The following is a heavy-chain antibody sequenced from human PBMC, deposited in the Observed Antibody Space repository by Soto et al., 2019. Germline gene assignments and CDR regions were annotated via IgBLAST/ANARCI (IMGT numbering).Heavy chain of an antibody. CDR1: GGTFSSYA. Sequence: QVQLVQSGAEVKKPGSSVKVSCKASGGTFSSYAISWVRQAPGQGLEWMGGIIPIFGTANYAQKFQGRVTITADESTSTAYMELSSLRSEDTAVYYCARGPYSIVGDTTTGAFDIWGQGTMVTVSS. CDR3: ARGPYSIVGDTTTGAFDI. V-gene: IGHV1-69*01. D-gene: IGHD1-26*01. CDR2: IIPIFGTA. J-gene: IGHJ3*02.